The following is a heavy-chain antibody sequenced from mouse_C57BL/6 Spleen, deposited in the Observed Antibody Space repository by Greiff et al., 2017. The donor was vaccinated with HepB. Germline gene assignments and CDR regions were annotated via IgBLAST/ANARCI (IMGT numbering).Heavy chain of an antibody. J-gene: IGHJ3*01. CDR3: ARYAAQATPWFAY. Sequence: QVQLQQSGAELARPGASVKLSCKASGYTFTSYGISWVKQRTGQGLEWIGEIYPRSGNTYYNEKFKGKATLTADKSSSTAYMELRSLTSEDSAVYFCARYAAQATPWFAYWGQGTLVTVSA. CDR1: GYTFTSYG. D-gene: IGHD3-2*02. CDR2: IYPRSGNT. V-gene: IGHV1-81*01.